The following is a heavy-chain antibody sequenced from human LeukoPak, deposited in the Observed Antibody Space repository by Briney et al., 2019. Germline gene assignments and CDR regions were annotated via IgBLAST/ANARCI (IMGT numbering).Heavy chain of an antibody. D-gene: IGHD5-18*01. J-gene: IGHJ4*02. CDR1: GFTFSSYS. CDR3: AREVAMVMFGDY. V-gene: IGHV3-48*02. Sequence: GGSLRLSCAASGFTFSSYSMNWVRQAPGKGLGWVSYISSSSTIYYADSVKGRFTISRDNAKNSLYLQMNSLRDEDTAVYYCAREVAMVMFGDYWGQGTLVTVSS. CDR2: ISSSSTI.